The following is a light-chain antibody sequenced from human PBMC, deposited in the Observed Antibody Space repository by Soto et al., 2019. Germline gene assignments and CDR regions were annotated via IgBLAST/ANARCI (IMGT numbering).Light chain of an antibody. Sequence: DVVVTQSPLSLPVTLGQPASISCRSSQSLIHSDGRTYLSWFQQRPGRSPRRLIYEVSDRDSGVPDRFSGSGSGTDFTLKISRVEAEDVGVYYCMQGTHWPWMFGQGTEVEIK. V-gene: IGKV2-30*02. CDR3: MQGTHWPWM. CDR2: EVS. CDR1: QSLIHSDGRTY. J-gene: IGKJ1*01.